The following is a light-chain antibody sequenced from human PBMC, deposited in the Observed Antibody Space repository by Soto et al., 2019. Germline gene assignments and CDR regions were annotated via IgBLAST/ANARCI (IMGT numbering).Light chain of an antibody. V-gene: IGLV8-61*01. CDR1: SGSVSNNYY. CDR3: VLYMGSVPV. CDR2: RTN. J-gene: IGLJ2*01. Sequence: QTVVTQEPSFSVSPGGTVTLTCDLSSGSVSNNYYPSWYQQTPVQAPRTLIYRTNTRSSGVPDRFSGSILGNQAALTITGAQADDESDYYCVLYMGSVPVFGGGTKVTVL.